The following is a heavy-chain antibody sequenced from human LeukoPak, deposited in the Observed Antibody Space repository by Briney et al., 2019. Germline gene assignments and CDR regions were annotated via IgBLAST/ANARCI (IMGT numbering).Heavy chain of an antibody. J-gene: IGHJ4*02. CDR2: VLYSGST. CDR1: GGSINDYY. Sequence: SEILSLTCTVSGGSINDYYWSWIRQSPGKGLEWIGYVLYSGSTNYNPSLKSRVTISVDTSKNRFSLKVSSVTAADTAVYYCARHVSASSSWTHWGQGTLVTVSS. CDR3: ARHVSASSSWTH. D-gene: IGHD6-13*01. V-gene: IGHV4-59*08.